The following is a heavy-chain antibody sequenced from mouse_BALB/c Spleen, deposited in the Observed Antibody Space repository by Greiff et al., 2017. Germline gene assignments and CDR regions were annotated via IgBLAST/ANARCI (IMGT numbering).Heavy chain of an antibody. D-gene: IGHD2-4*01. J-gene: IGHJ4*01. CDR3: TRIYYDYDVYAMDY. V-gene: IGHV6-6*02. CDR2: IRLKSNNYAT. CDR1: GFTFSNYW. Sequence: DVQLVESGGGLVQPGGSMKLSCVASGFTFSNYWMNWVRQSPEKGLEWVAEIRLKSNNYATHYAESVKGRFTISRDDSKSSVYLQMNNLRAEDTGIYYCTRIYYDYDVYAMDYWGQGTSVTVSS.